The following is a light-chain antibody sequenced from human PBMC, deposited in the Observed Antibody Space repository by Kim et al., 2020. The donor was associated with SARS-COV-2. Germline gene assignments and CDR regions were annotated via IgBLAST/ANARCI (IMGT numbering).Light chain of an antibody. CDR1: SNKVGNKE. CDR3: SAWDNSLSAWV. CDR2: RNN. J-gene: IGLJ3*02. Sequence: QTATHTCTGTSNKVGNKEVSWQQQHQGHPPKLLSYRNNNRPSGISERLSASRSGNTASLTITGLQPEDEADYYCSAWDNSLSAWVFGGGTQLTVL. V-gene: IGLV10-54*01.